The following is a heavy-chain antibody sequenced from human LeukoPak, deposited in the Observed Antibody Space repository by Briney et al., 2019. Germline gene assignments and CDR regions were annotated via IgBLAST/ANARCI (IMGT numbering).Heavy chain of an antibody. CDR3: ARTTEGRYTYGYFYYYYMDV. CDR2: IYHSGST. J-gene: IGHJ6*03. V-gene: IGHV4-38-2*02. CDR1: GYSISSGYY. D-gene: IGHD5-18*01. Sequence: PSETLSLTCTVSGYSISSGYYWGWIRQPPGKGLEWIGSIYHSGSTYYNPSLKSRVTISVDTSKDQFSLKLSSVTAADTAVYYCARTTEGRYTYGYFYYYYMDVWGKGTTVTISS.